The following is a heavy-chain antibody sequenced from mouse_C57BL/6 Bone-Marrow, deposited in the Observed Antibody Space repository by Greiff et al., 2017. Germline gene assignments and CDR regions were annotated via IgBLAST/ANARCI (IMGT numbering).Heavy chain of an antibody. J-gene: IGHJ1*03. Sequence: QVQLQQPGAELVKPGASVKISCKASGYAFSSSWMNWVKQRPGKGLEWIGRIYPGDGDTNYNGKFKGKATLTADKSSSTAYMQLSSLTSEDSAVYFCARSGGYYYGSSYGYFDVWGTGTTVTVSS. CDR1: GYAFSSSW. CDR2: IYPGDGDT. CDR3: ARSGGYYYGSSYGYFDV. D-gene: IGHD1-1*01. V-gene: IGHV1-82*01.